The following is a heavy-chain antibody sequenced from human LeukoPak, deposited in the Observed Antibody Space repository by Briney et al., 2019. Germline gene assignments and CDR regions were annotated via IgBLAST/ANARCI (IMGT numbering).Heavy chain of an antibody. J-gene: IGHJ3*02. CDR3: ARDGYCTNGVCSSDAFDI. CDR2: ISAYNGNT. CDR1: GGTFSSYA. Sequence: ASVKVSCKASGGTFSSYAISWVRQAPGQGLEWMGWISAYNGNTNYAQKLQGRVTMTTDTSTSTAYMELRSLRSDDTAVYYCARDGYCTNGVCSSDAFDIWGQGTMVTVSP. D-gene: IGHD2-8*01. V-gene: IGHV1-18*01.